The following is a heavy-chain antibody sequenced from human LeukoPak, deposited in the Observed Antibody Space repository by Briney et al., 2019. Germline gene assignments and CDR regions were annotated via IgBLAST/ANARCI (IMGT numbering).Heavy chain of an antibody. CDR3: ARPEQGYGSGGSCYDY. CDR1: GGSISSSSYY. V-gene: IGHV4-39*01. J-gene: IGHJ4*02. Sequence: SETLSLTCTVSGGSISSSSYYWGWIRQPPGKGLEWIGSIYYSGSTYYNPSLKSRVTISVDTSKNQFSLELSSVTAADTAVYYCARPEQGYGSGGSCYDYWGQGTLVTVSS. D-gene: IGHD2-15*01. CDR2: IYYSGST.